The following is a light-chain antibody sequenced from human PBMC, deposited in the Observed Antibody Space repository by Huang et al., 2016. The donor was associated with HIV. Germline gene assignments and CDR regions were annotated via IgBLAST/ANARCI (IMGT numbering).Light chain of an antibody. CDR2: DAS. J-gene: IGKJ4*01. Sequence: IVLPQSPTTLSLSPGERATLSCRASQSVSSYVAWYQQEPGHAPRLLIYDASNRATGIPARFSGSGSGTDFTLTISSLEPEDSAVYYCRNRSNLPPRITFGGGTKVEIK. CDR3: RNRSNLPPRIT. CDR1: QSVSSY. V-gene: IGKV3-11*01.